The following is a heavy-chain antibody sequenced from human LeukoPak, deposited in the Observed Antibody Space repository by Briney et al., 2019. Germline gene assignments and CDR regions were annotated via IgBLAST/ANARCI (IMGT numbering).Heavy chain of an antibody. CDR2: VSHTGNTT. Sequence: GGSLRLSCAASGFTFSNYALHWVRQAPGKGLEWVSVVSHTGNTTYYADSVKGRFTISRDNSKNTLYLQMNSLTPDDTAIYYCMRMRLASHGNVYWGQGTLVSVSS. CDR1: GFTFSNYA. V-gene: IGHV3-30*04. D-gene: IGHD4-23*01. CDR3: MRMRLASHGNVY. J-gene: IGHJ4*02.